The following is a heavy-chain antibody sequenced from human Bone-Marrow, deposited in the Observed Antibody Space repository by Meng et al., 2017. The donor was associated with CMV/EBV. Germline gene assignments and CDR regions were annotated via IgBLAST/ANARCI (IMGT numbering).Heavy chain of an antibody. D-gene: IGHD2-21*01. CDR1: GGTFSSYA. Sequence: SVKVSCKASGGTFSSYAISWVRQAPGQGLEWMGGIIPIFGTANYAQKFQGRVTITTDESTSTAYLELSSLRSEDTAVYYCARGCGGDCRYYYGMDVWGQGTTVTVSS. CDR2: IIPIFGTA. CDR3: ARGCGGDCRYYYGMDV. V-gene: IGHV1-69*05. J-gene: IGHJ6*02.